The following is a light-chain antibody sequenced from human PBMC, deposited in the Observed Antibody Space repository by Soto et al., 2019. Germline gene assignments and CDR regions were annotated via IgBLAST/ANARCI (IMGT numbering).Light chain of an antibody. J-gene: IGKJ1*01. CDR1: QSVSSN. CDR3: QQYNNWPWT. V-gene: IGKV3-15*01. CDR2: GAS. Sequence: EIMMTQSPATLSVSPGERATLSCRASQSVSSNLAWYQQKPGQAPRLLIYGASTRATGIPVRFSGSGSGTDFTLTISSLQSEDFAVYYCQQYNNWPWTFGQRTKVDIK.